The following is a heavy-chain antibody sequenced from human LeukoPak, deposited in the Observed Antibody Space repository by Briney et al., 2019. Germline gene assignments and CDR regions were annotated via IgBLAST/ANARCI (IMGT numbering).Heavy chain of an antibody. J-gene: IGHJ6*02. V-gene: IGHV3-21*01. Sequence: GGSLRLSCAAFGFTFSSSSMNWVRQAPGKGLEWVSSISSSSSYIYYADSVKGRFTISRDNAKTSLYLQMNSLRAEDTAVYYCARTMACSGGSCYYYGMDVWGQGTTVTVSS. CDR2: ISSSSSYI. D-gene: IGHD2-15*01. CDR3: ARTMACSGGSCYYYGMDV. CDR1: GFTFSSSS.